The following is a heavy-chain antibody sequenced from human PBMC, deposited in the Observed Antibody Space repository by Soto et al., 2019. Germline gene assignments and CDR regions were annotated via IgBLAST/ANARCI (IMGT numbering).Heavy chain of an antibody. D-gene: IGHD6-13*01. CDR3: ARVSGMAAAVTYNWFDP. V-gene: IGHV4-59*12. CDR2: IYDDGSA. Sequence: SETLSLTCTVSGGSISSSYWSWIRQPPGKGLEWLAYIYDDGSANYNPSLKSRVTISVDTSKNQFSLKLSSVTAADTAVYYCARVSGMAAAVTYNWFDPWGQGTLVTVSS. J-gene: IGHJ5*02. CDR1: GGSISSSY.